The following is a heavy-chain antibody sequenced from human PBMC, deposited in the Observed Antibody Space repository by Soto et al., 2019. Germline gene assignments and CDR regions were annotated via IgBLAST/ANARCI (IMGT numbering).Heavy chain of an antibody. D-gene: IGHD3-9*01. CDR1: GYTFTSYG. Sequence: ASVKVSCKASGYTFTSYGISWVRQAPGQGLEWMGWISAYNGNTNYAQKLQGRVTMTTDTSMSTAYMELRSLRSDDTAVYYCARSYDILNGYYWSGFDIWGQGTMVTVSS. CDR3: ARSYDILNGYYWSGFDI. V-gene: IGHV1-18*01. CDR2: ISAYNGNT. J-gene: IGHJ3*02.